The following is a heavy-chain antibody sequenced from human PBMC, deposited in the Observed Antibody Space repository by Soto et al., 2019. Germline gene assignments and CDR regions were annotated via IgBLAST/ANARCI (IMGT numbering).Heavy chain of an antibody. D-gene: IGHD2-2*01. Sequence: EVQLVESGVGLVQPGRSLRLSCAASGFSFDNYAMHWVRQAPGKGLEWVSSISWNSGKTDYADSVKGRFIISRDSANNSLYLQMNSLRAEDTALYYCARSPQYCGSTKCRAYFAYWGQGTLVTVSS. CDR1: GFSFDNYA. CDR2: ISWNSGKT. V-gene: IGHV3-9*01. CDR3: ARSPQYCGSTKCRAYFAY. J-gene: IGHJ4*02.